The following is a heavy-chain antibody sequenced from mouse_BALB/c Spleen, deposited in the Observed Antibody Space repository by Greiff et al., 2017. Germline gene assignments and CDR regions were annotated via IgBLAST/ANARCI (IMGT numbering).Heavy chain of an antibody. CDR1: GFNIKDTY. CDR3: AEGNDGYYVFAY. J-gene: IGHJ3*01. D-gene: IGHD2-3*01. V-gene: IGHV14-3*02. CDR2: IDPANGNT. Sequence: EVQLQQSGAELVKPGASVKLSCTASGFNIKDTYMHWVKQRPEQGLEWIGRIDPANGNTKYDPKFQGKATITADTSSNTAYLQLSSLTSEDTAVYYCAEGNDGYYVFAYWGQGTLVTVSA.